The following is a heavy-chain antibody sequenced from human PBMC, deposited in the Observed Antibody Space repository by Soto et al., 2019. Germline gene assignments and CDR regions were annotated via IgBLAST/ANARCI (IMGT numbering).Heavy chain of an antibody. CDR1: GHAVSDSS. D-gene: IGHD6-19*01. CDR3: ARVSSGWWYFDY. V-gene: IGHV4-59*02. Sequence: SETLSLTCTVSGHAVSDSSCSWIRLSPGKRPEWIGYISFRGSTKYNPSLQSRVSISVDTSKNQVSLKLTSVTAADTAVYYCARVSSGWWYFDYWGQGTLVTVSS. CDR2: ISFRGST. J-gene: IGHJ4*02.